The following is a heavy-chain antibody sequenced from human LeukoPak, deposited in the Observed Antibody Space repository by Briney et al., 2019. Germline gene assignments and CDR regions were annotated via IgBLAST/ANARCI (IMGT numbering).Heavy chain of an antibody. J-gene: IGHJ4*02. Sequence: GGSLRLSCAASGFTFSSYAMSWVRQAPGKGLEWVSVIGGSGGSTYYADSVKGRFTISRDDSKNTLYLQMNSLTAEDTALYYCAKEGCTSTNCYVNCLGQGTLVTVSS. CDR3: AKEGCTSTNCYVNC. V-gene: IGHV3-23*01. CDR1: GFTFSSYA. CDR2: IGGSGGST. D-gene: IGHD2-2*01.